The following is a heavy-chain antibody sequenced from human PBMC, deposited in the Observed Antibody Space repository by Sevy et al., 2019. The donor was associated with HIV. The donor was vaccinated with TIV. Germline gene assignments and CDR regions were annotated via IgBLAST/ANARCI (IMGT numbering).Heavy chain of an antibody. CDR2: RKIDGSEK. J-gene: IGHJ3*02. CDR1: GFTFSSYW. CDR3: ARDSPGPHDAFDI. Sequence: GGSLRLSCAASGFTFSSYWMHWVRQAPGKGLEWVANRKIDGSEKHYVDSVEGRFTISRDNAKNSLYLQMNSLRAEDTAVYYCARDSPGPHDAFDIWGQGTMVTVSS. V-gene: IGHV3-7*01.